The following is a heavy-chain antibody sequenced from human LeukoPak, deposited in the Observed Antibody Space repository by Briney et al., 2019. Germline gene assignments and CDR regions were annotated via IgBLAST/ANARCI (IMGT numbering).Heavy chain of an antibody. CDR3: ARGRAVRGVTHYYYYYMDV. CDR1: GSTFSSYA. Sequence: SVKVSCKASGSTFSSYAISWVRQAPGQGLEWMGGIIPIFGTANYAQKFQGRVTITTDESTSTAYMELSSLRSEDTAVYYCARGRAVRGVTHYYYYYMDVWGKGTTVTVSS. CDR2: IIPIFGTA. V-gene: IGHV1-69*05. J-gene: IGHJ6*03. D-gene: IGHD3-10*01.